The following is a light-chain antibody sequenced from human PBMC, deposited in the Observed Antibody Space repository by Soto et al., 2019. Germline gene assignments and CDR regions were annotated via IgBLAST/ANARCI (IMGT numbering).Light chain of an antibody. V-gene: IGKV4-1*01. CDR1: QSVLYSSNNTNY. CDR3: QQYYNTPYT. Sequence: DIVMTQSPDSLAVSLGERATINCKSSQSVLYSSNNTNYLAWYQQKPGQPPKLLIYWASTRESGVPDRFSGGGSGTDFTLTISSLQAEDVAVYYCQQYYNTPYTFGQGTQLEIK. CDR2: WAS. J-gene: IGKJ2*01.